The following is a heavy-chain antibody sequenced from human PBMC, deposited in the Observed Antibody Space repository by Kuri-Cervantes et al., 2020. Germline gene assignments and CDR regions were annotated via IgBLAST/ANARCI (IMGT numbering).Heavy chain of an antibody. CDR2: MNPNSGNT. V-gene: IGHV1-8*01. Sequence: ASVKVSCKASGYTFTSYDINWVRQATGQGLEWMGWMNPNSGNTGYAQKFQGRVTMTRNTSISTAYMELNSLRAEDTAVYYCAKAAFPWVFDYWGQGTLVTVSS. CDR3: AKAAFPWVFDY. CDR1: GYTFTSYD. J-gene: IGHJ4*02. D-gene: IGHD1-26*01.